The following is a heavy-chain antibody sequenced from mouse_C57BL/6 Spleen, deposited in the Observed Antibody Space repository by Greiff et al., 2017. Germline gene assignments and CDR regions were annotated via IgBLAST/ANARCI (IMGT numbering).Heavy chain of an antibody. CDR1: GFTFSDYG. CDR3: ARQRGDSNYYARDY. V-gene: IGHV5-15*01. CDR2: ISNLAYSI. Sequence: DVMLVESGGGLVQPGGSLKLSCAASGFTFSDYGMAWVRQAPRKGPEWVAFISNLAYSIYYADTVTGRFTISREDAKNTLYLEMSSLRSEDTAMYYCARQRGDSNYYARDYWGQGTSVTVSS. J-gene: IGHJ4*01. D-gene: IGHD2-5*01.